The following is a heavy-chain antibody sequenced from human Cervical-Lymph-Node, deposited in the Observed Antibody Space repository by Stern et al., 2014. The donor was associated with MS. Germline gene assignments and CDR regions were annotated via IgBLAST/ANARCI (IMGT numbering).Heavy chain of an antibody. V-gene: IGHV3-15*01. CDR2: FKSKTDGGTV. Sequence: EVQLVESGGGLVKPGGSLRLSCTASGFSFSNAWMTWVRQAPGKGLEWVGRFKSKTDGGTVDYAAPVKGRFTISRDDSQSTLYLQMNSLKTEDTAVYYCTTGLPFYYHTGDPFDYWGQGTLVTVSS. D-gene: IGHD2-21*01. CDR1: GFSFSNAW. J-gene: IGHJ4*02. CDR3: TTGLPFYYHTGDPFDY.